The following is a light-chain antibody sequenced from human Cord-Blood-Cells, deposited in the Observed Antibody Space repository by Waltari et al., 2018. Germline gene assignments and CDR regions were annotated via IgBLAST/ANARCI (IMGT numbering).Light chain of an antibody. CDR1: QGISNY. J-gene: IGKJ2*03. V-gene: IGKV1-27*01. CDR3: QKYNSAPHS. Sequence: DIQMNQSPSSLSASVVDSVTITCRASQGISNYLACYQQKPGKVPKLLIYAASTLQSGVPSRFSGSGSGTDFTLTISSLQPEDVATYYCQKYNSAPHSFGQGTKLEIK. CDR2: AAS.